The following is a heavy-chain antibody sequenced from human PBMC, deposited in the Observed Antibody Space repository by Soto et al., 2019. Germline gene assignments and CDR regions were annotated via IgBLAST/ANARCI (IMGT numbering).Heavy chain of an antibody. J-gene: IGHJ4*02. Sequence: SETLSLTCTVSGGSISISSYYWGWIRQPPGKGLEWIGYIYYSGSTNYNPSLKSRVTISVDTSKNQFSLKMSSVTAADTAVYYCARLATRYYFDYWGQGPLVTVSS. CDR3: ARLATRYYFDY. V-gene: IGHV4-61*05. CDR1: GGSISISSYY. D-gene: IGHD1-1*01. CDR2: IYYSGST.